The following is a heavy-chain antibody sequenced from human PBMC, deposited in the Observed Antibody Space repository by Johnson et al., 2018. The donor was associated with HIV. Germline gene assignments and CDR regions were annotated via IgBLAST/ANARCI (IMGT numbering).Heavy chain of an antibody. Sequence: VQLVESGGDVVRPGGSLRLSCAASGFTFSSYAMHWVRQAPGKGLEWVAVISYDGSNKYYADSVKGRFTISRDNSKNTLYLQMNSLRAEATAVYYCARDGGSSPVQGAFDIWGQGTMVTVSS. D-gene: IGHD3-16*01. CDR2: ISYDGSNK. CDR3: ARDGGSSPVQGAFDI. V-gene: IGHV3-30*04. CDR1: GFTFSSYA. J-gene: IGHJ3*02.